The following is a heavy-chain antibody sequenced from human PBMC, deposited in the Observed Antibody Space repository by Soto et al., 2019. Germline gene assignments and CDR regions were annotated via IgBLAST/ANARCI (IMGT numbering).Heavy chain of an antibody. CDR2: INPNSGGT. Sequence: ASVTVSCKASGYTFTGYYMHWVRQAPGQGLEWMGWINPNSGGTNYAQKFQGRVTMTRDTSISTAYMELSRLRSDDTAVYYCARVSVPDYYYYGRDVWGQGTTGIVS. V-gene: IGHV1-2*02. CDR3: ARVSVPDYYYYGRDV. J-gene: IGHJ6*02. CDR1: GYTFTGYY.